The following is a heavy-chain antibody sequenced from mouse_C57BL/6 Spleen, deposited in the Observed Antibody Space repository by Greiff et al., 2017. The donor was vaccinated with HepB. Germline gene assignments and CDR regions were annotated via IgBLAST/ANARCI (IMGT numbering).Heavy chain of an antibody. CDR3: VRDRDYYGSSHYAMDY. D-gene: IGHD1-1*01. V-gene: IGHV10-3*01. CDR1: GFTFNTYA. Sequence: EVQVVESGGGLVQPKGSLKLSCAASGFTFNTYAMHWVRQAPGKGLEWVARIRSKSSNYATYYADSVKDRFTISRDDSQSMLYLQMNNLKTEDTAMYYCVRDRDYYGSSHYAMDYWGQGTSVTVSS. J-gene: IGHJ4*01. CDR2: IRSKSSNYAT.